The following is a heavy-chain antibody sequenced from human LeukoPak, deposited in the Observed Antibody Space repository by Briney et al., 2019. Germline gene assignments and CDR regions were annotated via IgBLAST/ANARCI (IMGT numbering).Heavy chain of an antibody. D-gene: IGHD3-9*01. CDR2: IYNSGST. CDR1: GGSISSYY. J-gene: IGHJ4*02. Sequence: PSETLSLTCAVSGGSISSYYWSWIRQPPGKGLEWIGDIYNSGSTNYNASLKNRVTISEDTSKNQFCLKQSSVPAADTAVYYCCRGYDPLTGRPQWRLDYWGQGTLVIVSS. CDR3: CRGYDPLTGRPQWRLDY. V-gene: IGHV4-59*01.